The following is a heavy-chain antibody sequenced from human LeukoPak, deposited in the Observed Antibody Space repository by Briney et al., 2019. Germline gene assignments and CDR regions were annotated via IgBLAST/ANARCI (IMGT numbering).Heavy chain of an antibody. CDR3: ARESLRDGSSSFDF. CDR1: GFTFSNYV. J-gene: IGHJ4*02. Sequence: PERSLSFSCAASGFTFSNYVMQWLPQAPGKGLEVVAVIWGDERNKYFADSVKGVLTISRDNSNNTLYLQMNSLRAEDTAIYYCARESLRDGSSSFDFWGQGTLVTVSS. D-gene: IGHD6-6*01. V-gene: IGHV3-33*01. CDR2: IWGDERNK.